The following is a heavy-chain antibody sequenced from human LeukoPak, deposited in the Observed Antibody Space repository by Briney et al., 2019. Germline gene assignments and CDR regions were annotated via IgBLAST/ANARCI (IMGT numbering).Heavy chain of an antibody. D-gene: IGHD4-17*01. CDR3: ARATVTTSQLPDY. CDR1: GFTFSSYS. J-gene: IGHJ4*02. V-gene: IGHV3-21*01. Sequence: KAGGSLRLSCAASGFTFSSYSMNWVRQAPGKGLEWVSSISSSSSYIYYADSVKGRFTISRDNAKNSLYLQMNSLGAEDTAVYYCARATVTTSQLPDYWGQGTLVTVSS. CDR2: ISSSSSYI.